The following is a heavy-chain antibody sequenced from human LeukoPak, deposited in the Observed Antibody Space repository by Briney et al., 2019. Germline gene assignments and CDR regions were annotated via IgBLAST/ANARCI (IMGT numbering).Heavy chain of an antibody. CDR3: ARESFAARWD. J-gene: IGHJ4*02. CDR1: GFTFSSYW. V-gene: IGHV3-7*01. CDR2: IKQDGSEK. Sequence: GGSLRLSCVASGFTFSSYWMSWVRQAPGKGLEWVANIKQDGSEKYYVDSVKGRFTISRDNANNLLYLQMNSLRAEDTAVYYCARESFAARWDWGQGTLVTVSS. D-gene: IGHD6-6*01.